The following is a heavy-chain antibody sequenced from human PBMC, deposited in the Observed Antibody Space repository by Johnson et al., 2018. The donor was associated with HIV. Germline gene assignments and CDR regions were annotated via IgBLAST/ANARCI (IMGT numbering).Heavy chain of an antibody. J-gene: IGHJ3*02. Sequence: QVQLVESWGGVVQPGRSLRLSCAASGFTFSNYALHWVRQAPGKGLEWVAVISYDGSNKYYADSVKGRFTISRDNSKNTLYLQMNSLRTEDTAVYYCARDSPQLVGDAFDIWGQGTMVTVSS. CDR3: ARDSPQLVGDAFDI. V-gene: IGHV3-30*04. CDR1: GFTFSNYA. CDR2: ISYDGSNK. D-gene: IGHD6-13*01.